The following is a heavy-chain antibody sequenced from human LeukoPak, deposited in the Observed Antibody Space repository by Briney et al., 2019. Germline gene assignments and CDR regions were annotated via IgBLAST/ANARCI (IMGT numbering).Heavy chain of an antibody. V-gene: IGHV4-31*03. CDR1: GGSISSGGYY. CDR3: ARGEMTLTGCYGFDY. J-gene: IGHJ4*02. CDR2: IYYSGST. Sequence: PSETLSLTCTVSGGSISSGGYYWRWIRQHPGKGLEWIGYIYYSGSTYYNPSLKSRVTISVDTSKNQFSLKLSSVTAADTAVYYCARGEMTLTGCYGFDYWGQGTLVTVSS. D-gene: IGHD3-9*01.